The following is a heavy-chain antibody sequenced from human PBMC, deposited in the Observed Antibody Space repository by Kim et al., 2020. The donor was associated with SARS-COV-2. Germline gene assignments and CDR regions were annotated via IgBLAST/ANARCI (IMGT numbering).Heavy chain of an antibody. J-gene: IGHJ5*02. V-gene: IGHV4-59*08. CDR3: ARHSGGTSSSSPWFDP. D-gene: IGHD6-6*01. CDR1: GGSISSYY. Sequence: SETLSLTCTVSGGSISSYYWSWIRQPPGKGLEWIGYIYYSGSTNYNPSLKSRVTISVDTSKNQFSLKLSSVTAADTAVYYCARHSGGTSSSSPWFDPWGQGTLVTVSS. CDR2: IYYSGST.